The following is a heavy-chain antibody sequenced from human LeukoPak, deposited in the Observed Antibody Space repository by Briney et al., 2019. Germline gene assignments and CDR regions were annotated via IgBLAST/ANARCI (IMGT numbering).Heavy chain of an antibody. CDR3: ATDYGGNSDFDY. CDR1: GGSIGSNSYY. CDR2: IYYTGST. J-gene: IGHJ4*02. V-gene: IGHV4-39*07. D-gene: IGHD4-23*01. Sequence: ETLSLTCTVSGGSIGSNSYYWGWIRQPPGKGLEWIGSIYYTGSTYYNPSLKSRVTILVDTSKNQFSLKLSSVTAADTAVYYCATDYGGNSDFDYWGQGTLVTVSS.